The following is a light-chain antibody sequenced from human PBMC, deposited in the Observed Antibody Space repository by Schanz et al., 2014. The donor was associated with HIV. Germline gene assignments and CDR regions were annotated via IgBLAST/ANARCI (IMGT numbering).Light chain of an antibody. CDR2: AAS. J-gene: IGKJ1*01. Sequence: EIIMTQFPATLSVSPGERATLSCRASQSVTTDLAWFQQKPGQAPRLLIYAASTRAADIPARFSGSGSGTEFTLSISSLQPEDFAVYYCQQYNNWPLTFGQGTKVEIK. CDR3: QQYNNWPLT. CDR1: QSVTTD. V-gene: IGKV3-15*01.